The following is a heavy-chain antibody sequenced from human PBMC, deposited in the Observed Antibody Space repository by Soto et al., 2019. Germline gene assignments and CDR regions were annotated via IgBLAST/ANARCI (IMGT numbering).Heavy chain of an antibody. CDR2: IYSSGNT. V-gene: IGHV4-4*07. J-gene: IGHJ5*02. CDR3: ARGQRFSDWFDP. Sequence: QVHLQESGPGLVKPSETLSLTCSVSGGTISGYYWTWIRQPAGKGLEWIGRIYSSGNTKYNPSLKSRVNMSLDTSNHQFCLRLTSVTAADTAVYYCARGQRFSDWFDPWGQGTLVTVSS. CDR1: GGTISGYY. D-gene: IGHD3-3*01.